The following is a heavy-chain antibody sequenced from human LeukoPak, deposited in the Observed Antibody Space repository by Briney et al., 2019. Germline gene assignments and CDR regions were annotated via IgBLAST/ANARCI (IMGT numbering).Heavy chain of an antibody. CDR3: ARGRYDILTGVTFSAFDY. CDR2: IYPGDSDT. CDR1: GYSFTSYW. V-gene: IGHV5-51*01. Sequence: ESLKISCKGSGYSFTSYWIGWVRQMPGKGLEWMGIIYPGDSDTRYSPSFQGQVTISADKSISTAYLQWSSLKASDTAMYYCARGRYDILTGVTFSAFDYWGQGTLVTVSS. D-gene: IGHD3-9*01. J-gene: IGHJ4*02.